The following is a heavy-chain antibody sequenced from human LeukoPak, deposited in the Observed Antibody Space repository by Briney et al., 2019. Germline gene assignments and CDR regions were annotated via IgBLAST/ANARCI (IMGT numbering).Heavy chain of an antibody. D-gene: IGHD1-7*01. CDR3: ARVTGTTSKFDY. V-gene: IGHV1-46*01. CDR1: VYTFTTYY. CDR2: INPSGGST. J-gene: IGHJ4*02. Sequence: GASVKVSCKASVYTFTTYYMHWVRQAPGQGLEWMGIINPSGGSTSYAQKFQGRVTMTRDTSTSTVYMELSSLRSEDTAVYYCARVTGTTSKFDYWGQGTLVTVSS.